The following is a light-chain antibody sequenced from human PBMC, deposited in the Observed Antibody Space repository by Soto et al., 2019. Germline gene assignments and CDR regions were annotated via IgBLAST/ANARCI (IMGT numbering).Light chain of an antibody. V-gene: IGKV3D-20*01. Sequence: ELVLTQSPATLSLSPGERATLSCRASQSVSSYLAWYQQKPGLAPRILIYDESSRATGIPDRLSGSGSGTDLTLTISSLEPEDFAVYYCQKYGSSPLTCGGGTKVDIK. CDR2: DES. J-gene: IGKJ4*01. CDR1: QSVSSY. CDR3: QKYGSSPLT.